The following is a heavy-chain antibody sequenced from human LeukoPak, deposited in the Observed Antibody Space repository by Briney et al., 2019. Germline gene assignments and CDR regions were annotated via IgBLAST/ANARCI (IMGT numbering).Heavy chain of an antibody. CDR1: GGSISSYY. D-gene: IGHD6-13*01. V-gene: IGHV4-59*08. Sequence: PSETLSLTCTVSGGSISSYYWSWIRQPPGKGLEWIGYIYYSGSTNYNPSLKSRVTMSVDTSKNQFSLKLSSVTAADTAVYYCARSKWDSSSWYSDVFDYWGQGTLVTVSS. CDR3: ARSKWDSSSWYSDVFDY. CDR2: IYYSGST. J-gene: IGHJ4*02.